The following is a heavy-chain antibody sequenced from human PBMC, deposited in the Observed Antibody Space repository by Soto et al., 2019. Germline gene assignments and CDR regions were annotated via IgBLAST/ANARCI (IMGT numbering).Heavy chain of an antibody. CDR1: GGSISSSSYY. J-gene: IGHJ4*02. CDR3: ARHALYDFWSGYYTRDFDY. CDR2: IYYSGST. D-gene: IGHD3-3*01. Sequence: SETLSLTCTVSGGSISSSSYYWGWIRQPPGKGLEWIGSIYYSGSTYYNPSLKSRVTISVDTSKNQFSLKLSSVTAADTAVYYCARHALYDFWSGYYTRDFDYWGQGTLVTVSS. V-gene: IGHV4-39*01.